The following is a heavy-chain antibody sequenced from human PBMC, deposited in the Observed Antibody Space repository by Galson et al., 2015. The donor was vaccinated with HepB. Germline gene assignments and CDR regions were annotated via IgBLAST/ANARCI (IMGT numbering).Heavy chain of an antibody. CDR3: ARGIVVVVAATPGSSWFDP. V-gene: IGHV3-48*01. CDR2: ISSSSSTI. CDR1: GFTFNNYS. J-gene: IGHJ5*02. Sequence: SLRLSCAASGFTFNNYSMNWVRQAPGKGLEWVSYISSSSSTIYYAASVKGRFTISRDNAKNSLYLQMNSLGAEDTAVYYCARGIVVVVAATPGSSWFDPWGQGTLVTVSS. D-gene: IGHD2-15*01.